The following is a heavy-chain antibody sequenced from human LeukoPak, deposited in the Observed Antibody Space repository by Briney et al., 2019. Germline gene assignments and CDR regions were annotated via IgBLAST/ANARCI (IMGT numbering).Heavy chain of an antibody. CDR1: GFIVSSNC. V-gene: IGHV3-53*01. J-gene: IGHJ4*02. D-gene: IGHD3-22*01. CDR3: ATAAYEGDSYIISRDY. Sequence: GGSLRLSCAASGFIVSSNCMSWVRQAPGKGLEWVSVLYRDGTTYYADSVKGRFTISRDNSKNMLYLQMNNLRAEDTAVYYCATAAYEGDSYIISRDYWGQGTLVTVSS. CDR2: LYRDGTT.